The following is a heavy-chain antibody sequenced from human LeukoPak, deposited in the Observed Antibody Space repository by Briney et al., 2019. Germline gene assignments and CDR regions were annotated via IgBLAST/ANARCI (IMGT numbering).Heavy chain of an antibody. Sequence: GGALRLSCAASGFTFSTYSMNWVRQAPGKGLEWVSYISSSSSTIYYADSVKGRFTISRDNAKNSLYLQMNSLRAEDTAVYYCARGSTYYDSSGQVPFDYWGQGTLVTVSS. D-gene: IGHD3-22*01. V-gene: IGHV3-48*01. CDR1: GFTFSTYS. J-gene: IGHJ4*02. CDR3: ARGSTYYDSSGQVPFDY. CDR2: ISSSSSTI.